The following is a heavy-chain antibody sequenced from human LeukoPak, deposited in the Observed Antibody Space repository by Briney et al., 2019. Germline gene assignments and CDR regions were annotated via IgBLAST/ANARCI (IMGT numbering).Heavy chain of an antibody. J-gene: IGHJ4*02. V-gene: IGHV3-23*01. CDR3: AKRGVVIRVILVGFHKEAYYFDS. CDR1: GITLSNYG. CDR2: ISVSGGGT. D-gene: IGHD3-22*01. Sequence: GGSLRLSCAVSGITLSNYGMSWVRQAPGKGLEWVAGISVSGGGTNYADSVKGRFTISRDNPKNTLFLQMNNLRAEDTAVYFCAKRGVVIRVILVGFHKEAYYFDSWGQGALVTVSS.